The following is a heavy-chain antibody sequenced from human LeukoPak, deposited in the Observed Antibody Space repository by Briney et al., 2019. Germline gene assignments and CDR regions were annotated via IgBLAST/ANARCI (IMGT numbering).Heavy chain of an antibody. V-gene: IGHV3-74*01. CDR1: GLTFSRFW. Sequence: PGGSLRLSCAASGLTFSRFWVHWVRKAPGKGLVWVSRINVEGTRTDYADSVRGRFTISRDNAKNTLYLQMNGLTAEDTAIYYCVRSMSGRNDLWGQGTLVSVSS. D-gene: IGHD3-3*01. J-gene: IGHJ5*02. CDR3: VRSMSGRNDL. CDR2: INVEGTRT.